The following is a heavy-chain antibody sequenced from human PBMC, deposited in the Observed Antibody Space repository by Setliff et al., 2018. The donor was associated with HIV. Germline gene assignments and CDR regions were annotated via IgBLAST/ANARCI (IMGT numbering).Heavy chain of an antibody. Sequence: PGESLKISCKGSGYSFTTYWIAWVRQMPGEGLEWMGIINPADSDTRYSPSFQGQVTFSADKSINTAYLQWSGLKTEDTAVYFCTRYKLTSVMSNFDYWGLGTLVTVSS. CDR3: TRYKLTSVMSNFDY. D-gene: IGHD4-17*01. J-gene: IGHJ4*02. CDR2: INPADSDT. V-gene: IGHV5-51*01. CDR1: GYSFTTYW.